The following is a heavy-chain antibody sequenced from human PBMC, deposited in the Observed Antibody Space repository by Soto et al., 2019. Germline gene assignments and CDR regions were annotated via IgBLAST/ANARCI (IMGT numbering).Heavy chain of an antibody. CDR3: AKEFGSTWIDH. CDR1: GFTLTNYG. V-gene: IGHV3-30*18. D-gene: IGHD6-13*01. Sequence: GGSLRLSCAASGFTLTNYGMHWVRQAPGKGLEWVAAMSYDGTKEYYADSVKGRFTISRDSSRNTLFLQLNSLRAEDTAVYYCAKEFGSTWIDHWGEGTLVTVSS. CDR2: MSYDGTKE. J-gene: IGHJ4*02.